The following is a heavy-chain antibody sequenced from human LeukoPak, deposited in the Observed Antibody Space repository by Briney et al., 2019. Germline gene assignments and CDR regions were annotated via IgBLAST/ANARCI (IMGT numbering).Heavy chain of an antibody. CDR3: ARGFSYGSDYFDH. Sequence: GGSLRLSCAASGFTFSSYAMSWVRQAPGKGLEWVAIIKQDGSEKFYVDSVKGRFTISRDNAKNSLYLQMNTLRAEDTAVYFCARGFSYGSDYFDHWGQGTPVTVSS. V-gene: IGHV3-7*03. CDR1: GFTFSSYA. J-gene: IGHJ4*02. D-gene: IGHD5-18*01. CDR2: IKQDGSEK.